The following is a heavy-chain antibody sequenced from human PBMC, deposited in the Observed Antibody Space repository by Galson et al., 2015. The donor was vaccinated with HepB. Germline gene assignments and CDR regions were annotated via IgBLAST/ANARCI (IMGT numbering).Heavy chain of an antibody. D-gene: IGHD2-2*01. Sequence: SLRLSCAASGFSFFNYPMVWVRQAPGKGLEWVSTTSDSGGGTYYADSVKGRFTISRDNSKNTLYLQMSSLRAEDTAVYYCAKYRYQLLNRPETYFDSWGQGTLVTVSS. CDR3: AKYRYQLLNRPETYFDS. CDR2: TSDSGGGT. CDR1: GFSFFNYP. J-gene: IGHJ4*02. V-gene: IGHV3-23*01.